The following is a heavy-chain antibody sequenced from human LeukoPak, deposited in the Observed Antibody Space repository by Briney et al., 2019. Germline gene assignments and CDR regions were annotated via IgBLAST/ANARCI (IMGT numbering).Heavy chain of an antibody. Sequence: RASVKVSCKASGGSFSSYVITWVHQAPGQGLEWMGRIIPVLSVSNFAQKFRGRVTTTADKSTNTARMELSRLESGDTAIYYCTREGVYAPDGSGYHRAAFDIWGQGTVVIVSS. CDR1: GGSFSSYV. D-gene: IGHD3-22*01. J-gene: IGHJ3*02. CDR2: IIPVLSVS. CDR3: TREGVYAPDGSGYHRAAFDI. V-gene: IGHV1-69*04.